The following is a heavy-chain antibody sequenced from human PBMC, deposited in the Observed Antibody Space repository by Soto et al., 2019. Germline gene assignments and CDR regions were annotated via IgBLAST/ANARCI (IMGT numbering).Heavy chain of an antibody. CDR3: ARSVAVPGAHIDY. Sequence: SETLSLTCIVSGGSISGSYWSWIRQSPGKGLEWLGYVYYTGSTNYSPSLRSRVSISVDTSKNEFSLRLSSVTAADTAVYFCARSVAVPGAHIDYWGQGTQVTVSS. D-gene: IGHD6-19*01. V-gene: IGHV4-59*01. CDR2: VYYTGST. J-gene: IGHJ4*02. CDR1: GGSISGSY.